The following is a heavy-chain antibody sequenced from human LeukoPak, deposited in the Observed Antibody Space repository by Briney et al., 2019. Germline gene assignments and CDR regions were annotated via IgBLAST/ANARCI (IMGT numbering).Heavy chain of an antibody. J-gene: IGHJ4*02. CDR3: ARSSYYDRSGYQFDS. CDR1: GGSISSYY. D-gene: IGHD3-22*01. V-gene: IGHV4-59*08. Sequence: SETLSLTCTVSGGSISSYYWSWIRQPPGKGLEWIGYISYTGSTNYNPSLKSRVTISLDTSKNQFSLKLNSVTAADTAVYYCARSSYYDRSGYQFDSWGRGTLVSVSS. CDR2: ISYTGST.